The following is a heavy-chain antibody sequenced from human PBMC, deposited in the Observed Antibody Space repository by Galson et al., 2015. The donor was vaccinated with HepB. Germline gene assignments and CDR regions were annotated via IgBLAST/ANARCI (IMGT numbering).Heavy chain of an antibody. CDR2: ISYDGSNK. CDR3: ARAEGYSSSSGADY. V-gene: IGHV3-30-3*01. D-gene: IGHD6-6*01. CDR1: GFTFSSYA. J-gene: IGHJ4*02. Sequence: SLRLSCAASGFTFSSYAMHWVRQAPGKGLEWVAIISYDGSNKYYADSVKGRFTTSRDNSKNTLYLQMNSLRAEDTAVYYCARAEGYSSSSGADYWGQGTLVTVSS.